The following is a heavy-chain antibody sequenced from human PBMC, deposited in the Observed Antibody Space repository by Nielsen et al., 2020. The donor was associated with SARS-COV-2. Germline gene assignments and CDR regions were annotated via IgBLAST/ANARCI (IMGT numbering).Heavy chain of an antibody. J-gene: IGHJ6*03. D-gene: IGHD6-6*01. CDR3: ARDGYSSSSGYYYYYYMDV. Sequence: SETLSLTCAVYGGSFSGYYWSWIRQPPGKGLEWIGEINHSGSTNYNPSLKSRVTISVDTSKNQFSLKLSSVTAADTAVYYCARDGYSSSSGYYYYYYMDVWGKGTTVTVSS. V-gene: IGHV4-34*01. CDR1: GGSFSGYY. CDR2: INHSGST.